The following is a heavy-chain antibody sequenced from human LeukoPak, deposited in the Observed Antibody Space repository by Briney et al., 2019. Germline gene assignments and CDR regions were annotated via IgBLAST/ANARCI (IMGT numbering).Heavy chain of an antibody. CDR3: ARDTYIYGSPAYYCDY. D-gene: IGHD5-18*01. CDR2: IHTSGST. CDR1: GGSISSYY. Sequence: SETLSLTCTVSGGSISSYYWSWIRQPAGKGLEWIGRIHTSGSTNYNPSLKSRVTMSVDTSKNQFSLKLSSVTAADTAVYYCARDTYIYGSPAYYCDYWGQGPLVTVSS. J-gene: IGHJ4*02. V-gene: IGHV4-4*07.